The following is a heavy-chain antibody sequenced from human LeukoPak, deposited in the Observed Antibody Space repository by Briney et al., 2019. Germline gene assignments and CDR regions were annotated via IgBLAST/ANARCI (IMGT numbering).Heavy chain of an antibody. CDR3: ARVPRGGYRFDP. D-gene: IGHD3-16*01. J-gene: IGHJ5*02. CDR2: INPNSGGT. CDR1: GYTFTGYY. V-gene: IGHV1-2*02. Sequence: ASVKVSCKASGYTFTGYYMHWVRQAPGQGLEWMGWINPNSGGTNYAQKFQGRVTMTRDTSISTAYMELSRLRIDDTAVYYCARVPRGGYRFDPWGQGTLVTVSS.